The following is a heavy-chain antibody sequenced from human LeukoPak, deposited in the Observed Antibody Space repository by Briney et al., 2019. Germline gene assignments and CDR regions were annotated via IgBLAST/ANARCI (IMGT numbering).Heavy chain of an antibody. J-gene: IGHJ3*02. V-gene: IGHV4-59*08. Sequence: SETLSLTCTVSGGSIGSYYWSWIRQPPGKGLEWIGYIYYSGSTNYNPSLKSRVTISVDTSKNQFSLKLSSVTAADTAVYYCARPSPYYYDSSGYYSGYAFDIWGQGAMVTVSS. CDR3: ARPSPYYYDSSGYYSGYAFDI. CDR2: IYYSGST. CDR1: GGSIGSYY. D-gene: IGHD3-22*01.